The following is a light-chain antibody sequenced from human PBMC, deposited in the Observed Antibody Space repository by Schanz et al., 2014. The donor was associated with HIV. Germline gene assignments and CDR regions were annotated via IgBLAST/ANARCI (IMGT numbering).Light chain of an antibody. V-gene: IGKV3D-15*01. CDR3: HFFGNSGGT. CDR2: ATS. J-gene: IGKJ4*01. Sequence: EIVMTQSPATLSVSPGERATLSCRASQTVSSNLAWYQQKRDQPPRLVIYATSTRAVGIPDRFSGTGSGTDFTLTISRLEPEDFAVYYCHFFGNSGGTFGGGTKVEIK. CDR1: QTVSSN.